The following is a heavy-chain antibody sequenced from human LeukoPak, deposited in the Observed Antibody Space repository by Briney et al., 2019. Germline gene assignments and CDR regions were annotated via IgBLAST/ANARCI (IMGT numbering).Heavy chain of an antibody. CDR3: ATNRQIMILGVVIMPAFDI. Sequence: GASVKVSCKVSGYTLTQLSVHWVRQAPGKGLEWMGGFDVEDGEIIYAQKFQGRGTMTEDTSTDTAYMELSSLRSENTAVYYCATNRQIMILGVVIMPAFDIWGQGTMVTVSS. J-gene: IGHJ3*02. CDR1: GYTLTQLS. V-gene: IGHV1-24*01. D-gene: IGHD3-3*01. CDR2: FDVEDGEI.